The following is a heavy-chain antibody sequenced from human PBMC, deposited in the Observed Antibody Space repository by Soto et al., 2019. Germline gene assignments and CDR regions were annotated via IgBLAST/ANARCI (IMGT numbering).Heavy chain of an antibody. CDR1: GFTFSSYA. CDR3: VKVYYGSGGPRPYYYAMDV. CDR2: ICSKGVNT. J-gene: IGHJ6*02. Sequence: PGGSLRLSCSASGFTFSSYAMHWVRQAPGKGLEYVSAICSKGVNTYYADSVKGRFTISRDNSKNTLFLQMSSLRAEDTAVYYCVKVYYGSGGPRPYYYAMDVWGQGTTVTVSS. D-gene: IGHD3-10*01. V-gene: IGHV3-64D*06.